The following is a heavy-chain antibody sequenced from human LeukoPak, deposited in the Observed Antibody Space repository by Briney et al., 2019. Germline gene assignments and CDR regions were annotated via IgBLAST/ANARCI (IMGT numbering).Heavy chain of an antibody. V-gene: IGHV3-23*01. Sequence: GGSLRLSCVVSGLTFSTYAMNWVRQAPGKGLEWVSQISGSGDSSNYADSVKGRFTISRDNSKNTLYLQMSNLRAEDTAVYYCAKMKVGGPPLTTRTYGMDVWGQGTTVTVSS. CDR1: GLTFSTYA. CDR3: AKMKVGGPPLTTRTYGMDV. D-gene: IGHD2-15*01. J-gene: IGHJ6*02. CDR2: ISGSGDSS.